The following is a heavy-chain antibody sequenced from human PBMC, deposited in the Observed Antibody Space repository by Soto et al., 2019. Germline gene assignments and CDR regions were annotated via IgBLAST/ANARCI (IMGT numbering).Heavy chain of an antibody. CDR1: GYTFTSYG. CDR2: ISAYNGNT. D-gene: IGHD3-10*01. J-gene: IGHJ4*02. CDR3: ARFAPRAYYYGSGSSLFDY. V-gene: IGHV1-18*01. Sequence: ASVKVSCKASGYTFTSYGISCVRQAPGQGLEWMGWISAYNGNTNYAQKLQGRVTMTTDTSTSTAYMELRSLRSDDTAVYYCARFAPRAYYYGSGSSLFDYWGQGTLVTVSS.